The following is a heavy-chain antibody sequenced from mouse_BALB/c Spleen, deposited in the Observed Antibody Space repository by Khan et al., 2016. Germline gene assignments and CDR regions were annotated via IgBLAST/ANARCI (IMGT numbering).Heavy chain of an antibody. V-gene: IGHV1-77*01. CDR2: IYPGSDNT. Sequence: QVQLKESGAELARPGASVKLSCKASGYTFTDYYINWVKQRTGQGLEWIGEIYPGSDNTYYNEKFKGKATLTADKSSSTAYMQLSSLTSEDSAVYFCSRETTVVAGDYFDYWGQGTTLTVSS. CDR3: SRETTVVAGDYFDY. J-gene: IGHJ2*01. CDR1: GYTFTDYY. D-gene: IGHD1-1*01.